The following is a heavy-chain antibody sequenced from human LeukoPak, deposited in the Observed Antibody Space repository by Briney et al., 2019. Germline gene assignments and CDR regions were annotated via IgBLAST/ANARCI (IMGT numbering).Heavy chain of an antibody. CDR3: ARPATYYGILTGLDY. V-gene: IGHV3-30*02. J-gene: IGHJ4*02. Sequence: GGSLRLSCAASGFTFSSYGMHWVRQAPGKGLEWVAFIRYDGSNKYYADSVKGRFTISRDNSKNTLYLQMNSLRAEDTAVYYCARPATYYGILTGLDYWGQGTLVTVSS. D-gene: IGHD3-9*01. CDR1: GFTFSSYG. CDR2: IRYDGSNK.